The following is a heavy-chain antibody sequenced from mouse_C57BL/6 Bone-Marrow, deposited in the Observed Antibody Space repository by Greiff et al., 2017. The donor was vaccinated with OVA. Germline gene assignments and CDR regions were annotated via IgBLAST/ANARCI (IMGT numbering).Heavy chain of an antibody. V-gene: IGHV1-82*01. Sequence: QVQLQQSGPELVKPGASVKISCKASGYAFSSSWMNWVKQRPGKGLEWIGRIYPGDGDTNYNGKFKGKATLTADKSSSTAYMQLSSLTSEDSAVYFCASYYYGSSPPDYWGQGTTLTVSS. CDR1: GYAFSSSW. J-gene: IGHJ2*01. CDR3: ASYYYGSSPPDY. D-gene: IGHD1-1*01. CDR2: IYPGDGDT.